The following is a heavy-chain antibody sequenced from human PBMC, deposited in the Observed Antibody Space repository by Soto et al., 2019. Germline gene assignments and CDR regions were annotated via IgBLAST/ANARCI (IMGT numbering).Heavy chain of an antibody. CDR1: GYTFTGYY. CDR3: AGTSCSSTTCPTTY. CDR2: FNPHSGGT. D-gene: IGHD2-2*01. V-gene: IGHV1-2*02. Sequence: QWQLLQSGAKVKKPGASVRVSCKTSGYTFTGYYISWVRQAPGQGLEWMGGFNPHSGGTDSSQKFQGRVTMTRDTSISTAYMELSRLRSDDAAVYYCAGTSCSSTTCPTTYWGQGTLVTVSS. J-gene: IGHJ4*02.